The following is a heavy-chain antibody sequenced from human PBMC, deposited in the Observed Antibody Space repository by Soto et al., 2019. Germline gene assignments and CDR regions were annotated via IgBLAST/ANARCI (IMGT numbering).Heavy chain of an antibody. Sequence: QVHLVQSGAELKKPGASVRVSCKASGYSFTRNGISWVRQAPGQGLEWMGWISAKNGDTNYAQKFQGRVIMTTDTSTSTAYMELRSLRSDDTAVYYCVRDRDSDTWPSRDVWGQGTTVTGSS. V-gene: IGHV1-18*01. CDR2: ISAKNGDT. CDR3: VRDRDSDTWPSRDV. J-gene: IGHJ6*02. CDR1: GYSFTRNG. D-gene: IGHD1-26*01.